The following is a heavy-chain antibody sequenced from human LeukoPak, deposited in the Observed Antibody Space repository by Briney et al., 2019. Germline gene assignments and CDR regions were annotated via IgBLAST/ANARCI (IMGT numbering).Heavy chain of an antibody. Sequence: SETLFLTCTVSGGSISSYYWSWIRQPPGKGLEWIGYIYYSGSTNYNPSLKSRVTISVDTSKNQFSLKLSSVTAADTAVYYCAREKRITAMVSSYFDYWGQGTLVTVSS. CDR2: IYYSGST. J-gene: IGHJ4*02. D-gene: IGHD5-18*01. V-gene: IGHV4-59*01. CDR1: GGSISSYY. CDR3: AREKRITAMVSSYFDY.